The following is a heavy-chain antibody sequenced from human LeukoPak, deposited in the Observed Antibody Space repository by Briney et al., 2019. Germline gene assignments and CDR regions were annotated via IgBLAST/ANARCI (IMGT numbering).Heavy chain of an antibody. CDR3: ARAASVAGTYALNH. V-gene: IGHV3-66*01. Sequence: GGSLRLSCAVSGFTVSSNYMSWVRQAPGKGLEWVSVIYGGGSTYYADSVKDRFTISRDNSKNTLYLQMNSLRAEDTAVYYCARAASVAGTYALNHWGQGTLVTVSS. J-gene: IGHJ4*02. CDR2: IYGGGST. CDR1: GFTVSSNY. D-gene: IGHD6-19*01.